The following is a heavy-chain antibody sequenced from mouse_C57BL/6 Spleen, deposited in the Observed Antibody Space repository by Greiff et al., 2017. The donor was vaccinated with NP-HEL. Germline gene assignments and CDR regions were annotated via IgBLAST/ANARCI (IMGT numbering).Heavy chain of an antibody. CDR1: GYAFSSSW. J-gene: IGHJ1*03. CDR2: IYPGDGDT. V-gene: IGHV1-82*01. CDR3: ARDYYGGSYWYFDV. Sequence: VQLQESGPELVKPGASVKISCKASGYAFSSSWMNWVKQRPGKGLEWIGRIYPGDGDTNYNGKFKGKATLTADKSSSTAYMQLSSLTSEDSAVYYCARDYYGGSYWYFDVWGTGTTVTVSS. D-gene: IGHD1-1*01.